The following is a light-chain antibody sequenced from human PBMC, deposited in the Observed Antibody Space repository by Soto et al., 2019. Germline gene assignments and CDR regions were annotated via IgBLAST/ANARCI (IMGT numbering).Light chain of an antibody. CDR2: KAS. CDR3: QQSFT. J-gene: IGKJ3*01. V-gene: IGKV1-5*03. CDR1: QSISSW. Sequence: DIQMTQSPSTLSASVGDRVTITCRASQSISSWLAWYQQKPGKAPKLLIYKASSLESGVPSRFSGSGSGTEFTLPSSRRQPDDFASYYCQQSFTFGPGTKVDIK.